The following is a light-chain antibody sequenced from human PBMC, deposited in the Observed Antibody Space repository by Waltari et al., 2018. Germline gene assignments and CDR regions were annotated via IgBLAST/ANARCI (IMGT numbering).Light chain of an antibody. Sequence: EIVLTQSPATLSLSPGERASLSCRASQSINNNLAWYQQKPGQAPRLLIFGAFNRATGIPARFSGSGSGTDFTLTISSLESEDFAVYYCQQHSNWPPLSFGPGTKVEI. CDR1: QSINNN. J-gene: IGKJ3*01. V-gene: IGKV3-11*01. CDR2: GAF. CDR3: QQHSNWPPLS.